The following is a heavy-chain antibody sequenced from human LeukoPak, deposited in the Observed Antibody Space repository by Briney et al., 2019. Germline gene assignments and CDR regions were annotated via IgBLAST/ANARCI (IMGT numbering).Heavy chain of an antibody. Sequence: GGSLGLSCAASGFTLSSYGMHWVRQAPGKGLEWVAVIWYDGSNKYYADSVKGRFTISRDNSKNTLYLQMNSLRAEDTAVYYCARDGGVYGGNSYYYYYYGMDVWGQGTTVTVSS. CDR3: ARDGGVYGGNSYYYYYYGMDV. CDR2: IWYDGSNK. D-gene: IGHD4-23*01. CDR1: GFTLSSYG. V-gene: IGHV3-33*01. J-gene: IGHJ6*02.